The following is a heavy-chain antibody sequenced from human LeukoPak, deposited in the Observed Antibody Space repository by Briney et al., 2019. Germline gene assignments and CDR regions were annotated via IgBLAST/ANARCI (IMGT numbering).Heavy chain of an antibody. J-gene: IGHJ5*02. D-gene: IGHD6-13*01. CDR1: GGSISSSSYY. V-gene: IGHV4-39*07. CDR3: ARVKYRSSWYEGDWFDP. Sequence: PSETLSLTCTVSGGSISSSSYYWGWIRQPPGKGLEWIGSIYYSGSTYYNPSLKSRVTIPVDTSKNQFSLKLSSVTAADTAVYYCARVKYRSSWYEGDWFDPWGQGTLVTVSS. CDR2: IYYSGST.